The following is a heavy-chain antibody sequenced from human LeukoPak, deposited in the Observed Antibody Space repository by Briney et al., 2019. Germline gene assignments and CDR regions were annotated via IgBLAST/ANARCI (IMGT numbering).Heavy chain of an antibody. Sequence: GGSLRLSCTASGFAFSSYWMHWVGLTPGKGLVWVSRINSDGGTTNYADSVKGRFTISRDNAKNTLYLQISSLRAEDTAVYFCARSIVGATTWFDYWGQGTLVAVSS. V-gene: IGHV3-74*01. CDR2: INSDGGTT. CDR1: GFAFSSYW. J-gene: IGHJ4*02. D-gene: IGHD1-26*01. CDR3: ARSIVGATTWFDY.